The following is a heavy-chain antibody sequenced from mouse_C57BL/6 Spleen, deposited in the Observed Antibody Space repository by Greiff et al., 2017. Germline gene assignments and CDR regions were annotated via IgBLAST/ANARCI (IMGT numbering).Heavy chain of an antibody. CDR1: GYTFTSYW. D-gene: IGHD4-1*01. Sequence: QVQLQQPGAELVKPGASVKLSCKASGYTFTSYWMQWVKQRPGQGLEWIGEIDPSDSYTNYNQKFKGKATLTVDTSSSTAYMQLSSLTSEDSAVYYCARGLGRGDYFDYWGQGTTLTVSS. CDR2: IDPSDSYT. CDR3: ARGLGRGDYFDY. J-gene: IGHJ2*01. V-gene: IGHV1-50*01.